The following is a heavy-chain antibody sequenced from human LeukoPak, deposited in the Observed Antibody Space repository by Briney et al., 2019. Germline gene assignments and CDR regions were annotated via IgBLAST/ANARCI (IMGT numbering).Heavy chain of an antibody. CDR1: GFTFSSYG. J-gene: IGHJ6*03. D-gene: IGHD2-2*01. CDR3: AKDAVLNKHQLLYIRRYYYYMDV. V-gene: IGHV3-30*02. Sequence: PGGSLRLSCAASGFTFSSYGMHWVRQAPGKGLEWVAFIRYDGSNKYYADSVKGRFTISRDNSKNTLYLQMNSLRAEDTAVYYCAKDAVLNKHQLLYIRRYYYYMDVWGKGTTVTVSS. CDR2: IRYDGSNK.